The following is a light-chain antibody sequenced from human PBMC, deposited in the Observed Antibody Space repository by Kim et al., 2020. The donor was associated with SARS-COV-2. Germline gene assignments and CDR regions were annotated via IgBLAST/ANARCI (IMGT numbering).Light chain of an antibody. CDR2: EDN. Sequence: SYELTQPPSVSVSPGQTATITCSGDRLGDGYACWYQQKPGQSPLLVIYEDNKWPSGIPERFSGSNSGNTATLTISGTQAVDEADYYCQAWDSSTEVFGGGTQLTVL. J-gene: IGLJ3*02. CDR1: RLGDGY. V-gene: IGLV3-1*01. CDR3: QAWDSSTEV.